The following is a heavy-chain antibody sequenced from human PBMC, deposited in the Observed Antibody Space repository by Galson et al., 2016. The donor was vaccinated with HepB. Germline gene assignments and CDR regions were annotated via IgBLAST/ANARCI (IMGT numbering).Heavy chain of an antibody. V-gene: IGHV4-39*07. CDR2: IYYSGSP. CDR3: ARLVGPTSCYFDY. Sequence: ETLSLTCTVSGGSISSRSYYWGWIRQPPGKGLEWIGSIYYSGSPYYNPSPKSRVTISVDTSKNQFSLKLSSVTAADTAVYYCARLVGPTSCYFDYWGQGTLVTVSS. CDR1: GGSISSRSYY. J-gene: IGHJ4*02. D-gene: IGHD1-26*01.